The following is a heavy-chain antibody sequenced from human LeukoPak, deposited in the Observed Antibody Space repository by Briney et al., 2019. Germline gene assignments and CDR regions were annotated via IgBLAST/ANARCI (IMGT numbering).Heavy chain of an antibody. J-gene: IGHJ4*02. CDR3: ARGKVVTMVRGVIITYFDY. D-gene: IGHD3-10*01. CDR1: LYSFLRYL. V-gene: IGHV1-46*01. CDR2: IIPSDGST. Sequence: GASVKVSCKASLYSFLRYLIHWVRQAPGQGLEWMGIIIPSDGSTSYAQKFQGRVTMTRDTSTSTVYMELSSLRSEDTAVYYCARGKVVTMVRGVIITYFDYWGQGTLVTVSS.